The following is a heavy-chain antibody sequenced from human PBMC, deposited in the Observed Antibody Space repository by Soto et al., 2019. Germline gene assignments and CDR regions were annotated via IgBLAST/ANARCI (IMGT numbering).Heavy chain of an antibody. CDR1: GFTFSDYY. J-gene: IGHJ3*02. CDR2: ISSSSSDI. V-gene: IGHV3-21*01. CDR3: AREIRYCGGGSCYTVGAFDI. Sequence: EVQLVESGGGLVKPGGSLRLSCAASGFTFSDYYINWVRQAPGKGLEWVSSISSSSSDIYYADSVKGRFTVSRDNAKNSLSLQMNSLRAEDTAVYYCAREIRYCGGGSCYTVGAFDICGQGTMVTVSS. D-gene: IGHD2-15*01.